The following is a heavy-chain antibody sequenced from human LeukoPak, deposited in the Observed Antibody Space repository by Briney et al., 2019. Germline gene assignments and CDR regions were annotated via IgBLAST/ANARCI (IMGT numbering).Heavy chain of an antibody. J-gene: IGHJ6*02. CDR2: IIPILGIA. Sequence: ASVKVSCKASGGTFSSYAISWVRQAPGQGLEWMGRIIPILGIANYAQKFQGRLTITADKSTSTAYMELSSLRSEDTAVYYCALRDKGYCSGGSCYAIYAYYGMDVWGQGTTVTVSS. D-gene: IGHD2-15*01. CDR3: ALRDKGYCSGGSCYAIYAYYGMDV. CDR1: GGTFSSYA. V-gene: IGHV1-69*04.